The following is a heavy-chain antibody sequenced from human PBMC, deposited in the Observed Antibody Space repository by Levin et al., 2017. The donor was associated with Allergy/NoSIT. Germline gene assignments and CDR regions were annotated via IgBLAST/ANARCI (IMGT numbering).Heavy chain of an antibody. CDR1: GFSLSTSGVG. CDR2: IYWDDDK. Sequence: SGPTLVKPTQTLTLTCTFSGFSLSTSGVGVGWIRQPPGKALEWLALIYWDDDKRYSPSLKSRLTITKDTSKNQVVLTMTNMDPVDTATYYCAHVPYDYIWGSYPSLAFDIWGQGTMVTVSS. CDR3: AHVPYDYIWGSYPSLAFDI. V-gene: IGHV2-5*02. D-gene: IGHD3-16*02. J-gene: IGHJ3*02.